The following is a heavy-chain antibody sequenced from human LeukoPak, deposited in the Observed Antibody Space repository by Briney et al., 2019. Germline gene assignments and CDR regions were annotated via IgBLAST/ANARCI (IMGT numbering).Heavy chain of an antibody. CDR2: ISYDGSNK. CDR1: GFTFSSYS. D-gene: IGHD3-22*01. J-gene: IGHJ3*02. V-gene: IGHV3-30-3*01. CDR3: AREFPLNYYDSRALGAFDI. Sequence: PGGSLRLSCAASGFTFSSYSMHWVRQAPGKGREWVAVISYDGSNKYYADSVKGRFTISRDNSKNTLYLQMNSLRAEDTAVSYCAREFPLNYYDSRALGAFDIWGQGTMVTVSS.